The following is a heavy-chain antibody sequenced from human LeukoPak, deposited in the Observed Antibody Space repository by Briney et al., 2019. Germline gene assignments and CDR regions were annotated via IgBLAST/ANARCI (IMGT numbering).Heavy chain of an antibody. CDR1: GYTFTSYY. Sequence: ATVKVSCKASGYTFTSYYMHWVRQAPGHGLEWMGIINPSGGSTSYAQKFQGRVSMNRDTYTSTVYMELSRLRSEDRAVYYCACLVGATDYYYYGMDVWGQGTTVTVSS. V-gene: IGHV1-46*01. D-gene: IGHD1-26*01. J-gene: IGHJ6*02. CDR3: ACLVGATDYYYYGMDV. CDR2: INPSGGST.